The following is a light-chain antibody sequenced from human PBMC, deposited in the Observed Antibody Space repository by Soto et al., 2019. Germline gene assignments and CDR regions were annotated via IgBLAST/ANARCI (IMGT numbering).Light chain of an antibody. J-gene: IGLJ2*01. CDR3: CSYAGSYSLV. Sequence: QSALTQPRSVSGSPGQSVTISCTGTSSDVGGYNSVSWYQQHPGKAPKLMIYDVSKRPSGVPDRFSGSKSGNTASLTISGLQAEDEADYYCCSYAGSYSLVFGGGTKL. V-gene: IGLV2-11*01. CDR2: DVS. CDR1: SSDVGGYNS.